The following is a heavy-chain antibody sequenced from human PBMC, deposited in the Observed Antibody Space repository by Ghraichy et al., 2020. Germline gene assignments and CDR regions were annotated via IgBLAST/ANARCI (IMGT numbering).Heavy chain of an antibody. CDR1: GYTFTSYA. CDR2: INAGNGNT. J-gene: IGHJ6*02. V-gene: IGHV1-3*01. CDR3: AGDIVAHYGMDV. D-gene: IGHD2-15*01. Sequence: ASVKVSCKASGYTFTSYAMHWVRQAPGQRLEWMGWINAGNGNTKYSQKFQGRVTISRDTSASTAYMELSSLRSEDTAVYYCAGDIVAHYGMDVWGQGTTVTVSS.